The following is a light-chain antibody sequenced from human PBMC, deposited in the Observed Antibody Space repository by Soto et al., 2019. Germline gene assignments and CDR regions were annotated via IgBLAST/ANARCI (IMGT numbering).Light chain of an antibody. CDR1: SSDVGGYNY. CDR2: DVS. V-gene: IGLV2-14*01. CDR3: SSYTSSSTLDV. J-gene: IGLJ1*01. Sequence: TQPASVSGSRGQSITISCTGTSSDVGGYNYVSWYQQHPGKAPKLMIYDVSNRPSGVSNRFSGSKSGNTASLTISGLQAEDEADYYCSSYTSSSTLDVFGTGTKVTVL.